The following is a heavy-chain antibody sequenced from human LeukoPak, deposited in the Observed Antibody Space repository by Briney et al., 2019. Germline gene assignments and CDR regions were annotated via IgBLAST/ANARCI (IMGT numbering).Heavy chain of an antibody. CDR2: IYTSGST. CDR3: ARDYYGSGSYWFDP. Sequence: SETLSLTCTVSGSSISSYYWDWIRQPAGKGLEWIGRIYTSGSTNYTPSLKSRVTMSVDTSKNQFSLRLSSVTAADTAVYYCARDYYGSGSYWFDPWGQGTLVTVSS. J-gene: IGHJ5*02. V-gene: IGHV4-4*07. CDR1: GSSISSYY. D-gene: IGHD3-10*01.